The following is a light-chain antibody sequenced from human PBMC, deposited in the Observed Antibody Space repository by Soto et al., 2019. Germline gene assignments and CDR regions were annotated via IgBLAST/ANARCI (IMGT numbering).Light chain of an antibody. CDR3: QSYASSLSGSV. Sequence: QSVLTQPPSVSGAPGQRVTISCTGSSSNIGAGYDVHWYQQLPGTAPKLLIYGNSNRPSGVPDRFSGSKSGTSASLAITGLQDEDEADYYCQSYASSLSGSVFGTGTKLTVL. CDR2: GNS. CDR1: SSNIGAGYD. J-gene: IGLJ1*01. V-gene: IGLV1-40*01.